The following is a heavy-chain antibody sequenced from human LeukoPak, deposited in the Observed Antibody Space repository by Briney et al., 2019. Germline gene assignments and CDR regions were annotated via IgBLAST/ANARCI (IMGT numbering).Heavy chain of an antibody. D-gene: IGHD3-22*01. V-gene: IGHV4-39*01. CDR3: ARSERYYYDTKGAFDI. Sequence: YSGSTYYNPSLKSRVTISVDTSKNQFSLKLSSVTAADTAVYYCARSERYYYDTKGAFDIWGQGTMVTVSS. J-gene: IGHJ3*02. CDR2: YSGST.